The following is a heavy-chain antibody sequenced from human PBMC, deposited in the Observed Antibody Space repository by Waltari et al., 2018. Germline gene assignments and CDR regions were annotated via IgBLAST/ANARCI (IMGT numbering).Heavy chain of an antibody. J-gene: IGHJ6*03. V-gene: IGHV3-21*01. Sequence: EVQLVESGGGLVKPGGSLRLSCAASGLTFSRNTMNWVRQAPGKGLEWVSSIGSSSTYTYYADSVKGRFTISRDNARASLYLQMDSLRAEDTAVYYCASHLEDFYYYMDVWGKGTTVTVSS. CDR3: ASHLEDFYYYMDV. CDR1: GLTFSRNT. CDR2: IGSSSTYT.